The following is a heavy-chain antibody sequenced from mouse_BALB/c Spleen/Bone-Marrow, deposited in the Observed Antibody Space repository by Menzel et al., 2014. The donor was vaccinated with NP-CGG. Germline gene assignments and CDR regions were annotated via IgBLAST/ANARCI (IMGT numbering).Heavy chain of an antibody. CDR1: GYTFTSYW. Sequence: QVQLQQSGAELVRPGASVKVSCKASGYTFTSYWINWVKQRPGQGLEWIGNIYPSDSYTNYNQNFKDKATLTVDKSSSTAYTQLSSPTSEDSAVYYCTRQYGNYYAMDYWGQGTSVTVSS. D-gene: IGHD2-10*02. CDR3: TRQYGNYYAMDY. V-gene: IGHV1-69*02. J-gene: IGHJ4*01. CDR2: IYPSDSYT.